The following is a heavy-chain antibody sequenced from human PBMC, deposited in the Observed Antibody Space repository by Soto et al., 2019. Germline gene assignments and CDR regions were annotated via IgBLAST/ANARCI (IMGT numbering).Heavy chain of an antibody. CDR2: IWFDASHE. J-gene: IGHJ6*02. CDR1: GFSFSDYG. Sequence: QVHLVESGGGVVQPGTSLRLSCAASGFSFSDYGMHWVRQAPGKGLEWLTIIWFDASHEYYADSVKGRFTISRDNSNNTLYLQLNSLTADDTAVYSCARDQGRATADGPLGNGLDVWGQGTAVTVSS. CDR3: ARDQGRATADGPLGNGLDV. D-gene: IGHD6-13*01. V-gene: IGHV3-33*01.